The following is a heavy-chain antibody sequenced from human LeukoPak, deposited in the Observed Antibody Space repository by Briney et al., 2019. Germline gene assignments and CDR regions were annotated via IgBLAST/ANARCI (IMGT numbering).Heavy chain of an antibody. CDR1: GDSISDINHC. Sequence: PSETLSLTCTVSGDSISDINHCWVWMRPPPGKELEWIGNIYYTGRPFYNPSLKSRVTISRDTSKNQFSLKPSSLTTADTAVYYCARHGPTDLWSGYQFDSWGQGTLITVSS. V-gene: IGHV4-39*01. CDR2: IYYTGRP. J-gene: IGHJ4*02. D-gene: IGHD3-3*01. CDR3: ARHGPTDLWSGYQFDS.